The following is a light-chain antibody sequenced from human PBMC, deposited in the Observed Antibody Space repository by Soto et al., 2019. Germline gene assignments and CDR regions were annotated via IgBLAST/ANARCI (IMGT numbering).Light chain of an antibody. CDR2: WAS. CDR3: QQYYSTPFT. V-gene: IGKV4-1*01. Sequence: DIVMTQSPDSLAVSLGERATINCKSSQRVLYSSNNNNYLSWYHQKPGQPPKLLIYWASTRESGVPDRFSGSGSGTDFTLTISSLQTEDVAVYYCQQYYSTPFTFGPGTKVDIK. CDR1: QRVLYSSNNNNY. J-gene: IGKJ3*01.